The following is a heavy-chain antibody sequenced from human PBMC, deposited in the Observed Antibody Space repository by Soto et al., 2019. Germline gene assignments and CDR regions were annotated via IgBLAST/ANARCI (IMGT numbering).Heavy chain of an antibody. CDR2: ISYDGSNK. CDR1: GFTFSSYG. Sequence: GGSLRLSCAASGFTFSSYGMHWVRQAPGKGLEWVAVISYDGSNKYYADSVKGRFTISRDNSKNTLYLQMNSLRAEDTAVYYCAKTYYYDSSGYDASAEYFQHWGQGT. J-gene: IGHJ1*01. D-gene: IGHD3-22*01. CDR3: AKTYYYDSSGYDASAEYFQH. V-gene: IGHV3-30*18.